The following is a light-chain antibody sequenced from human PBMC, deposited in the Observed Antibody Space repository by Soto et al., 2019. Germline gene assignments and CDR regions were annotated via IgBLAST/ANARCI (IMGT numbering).Light chain of an antibody. CDR3: SSFTSSNTWV. Sequence: QSALTQPPSVSGSPGQSVTISCTGASGDIGNYNRVSWYQQSPGTAPKPMIYEVSNRPSGVPDRFSGSKSGNTASLTISGIQAEDEADYYCSSFTSSNTWVFGGGTKLTVL. V-gene: IGLV2-18*02. CDR1: SGDIGNYNR. CDR2: EVS. J-gene: IGLJ3*02.